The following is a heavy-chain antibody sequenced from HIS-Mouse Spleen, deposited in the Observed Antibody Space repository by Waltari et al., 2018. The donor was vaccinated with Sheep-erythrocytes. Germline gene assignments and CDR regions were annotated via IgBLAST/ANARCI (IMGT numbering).Heavy chain of an antibody. CDR1: GGSISSYY. CDR2: IYYSGGT. Sequence: QVQLQESGPGLVKPSETLSLTCTVSGGSISSYYWSWIRQPPGKGLEWIGYIYYSGGTNYNPSLKSRVTISVDTSKTQFSLKLSSVTAADTAVYYCARISSRDYYDSSGYYYSDAFDIWGQGTMVTVSS. V-gene: IGHV4-59*08. CDR3: ARISSRDYYDSSGYYYSDAFDI. D-gene: IGHD3-22*01. J-gene: IGHJ3*02.